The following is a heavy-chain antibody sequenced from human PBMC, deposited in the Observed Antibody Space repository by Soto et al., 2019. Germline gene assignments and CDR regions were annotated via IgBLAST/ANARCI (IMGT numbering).Heavy chain of an antibody. CDR2: ISGSGGST. CDR1: GFTFSSYS. V-gene: IGHV3-23*01. D-gene: IGHD3-10*01. J-gene: IGHJ4*01. CDR3: AKNGGRRGLVDGDY. Sequence: EVQLLESGGGLVQPGGSLRLSCAASGFTFSSYSMTWVRQAPGKGLEWVAGISGSGGSTYYADSVKGRFTISRDNSKKTLYLQMSGLRAEDTDVYECAKNGGRRGLVDGDYWGQGTLVAV.